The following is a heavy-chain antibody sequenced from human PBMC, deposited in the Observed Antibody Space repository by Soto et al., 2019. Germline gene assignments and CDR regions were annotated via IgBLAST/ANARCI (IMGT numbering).Heavy chain of an antibody. D-gene: IGHD3-16*01. CDR2: ISATGGGT. CDR3: AKDRRAGGNSAFYFDF. V-gene: IGHV3-23*01. J-gene: IGHJ4*02. Sequence: HPGGSLRLCCAASGFKFSNYAMSWVRQAPGKGLEWVSLISATGGGTYYADSVKGRFSISRDNSHNTLYLQVHSLTAEDTAVYYCAKDRRAGGNSAFYFDFWGQGAQVTVSS. CDR1: GFKFSNYA.